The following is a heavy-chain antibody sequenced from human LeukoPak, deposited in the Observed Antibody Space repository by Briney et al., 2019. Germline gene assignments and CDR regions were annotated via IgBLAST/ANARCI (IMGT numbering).Heavy chain of an antibody. CDR3: ARGDDFSGDH. D-gene: IGHD1-1*01. V-gene: IGHV3-7*04. Sequence: GGSLRLACAVSGFTFSNFWMSWVRQAPGRGLEWMANKHPEGNEKYHVGSVKGRITISRDNAKNLLFLQMNGLRVEDTAVYYWARGDDFSGDHWGQGTLVTVSS. J-gene: IGHJ4*02. CDR2: KHPEGNEK. CDR1: GFTFSNFW.